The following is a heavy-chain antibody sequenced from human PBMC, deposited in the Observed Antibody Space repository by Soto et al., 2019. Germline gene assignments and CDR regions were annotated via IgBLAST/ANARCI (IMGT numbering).Heavy chain of an antibody. Sequence: GGSLRLSCAASGFTFSSYSMNWVRQAPGKGLEWVSSISSSSSYIYYADSVKGRFTISRDNAKNSLYLQMNSLRAEDTAVYYCAREQAPWEGSSWPIDYWGQGTLVTVSS. CDR1: GFTFSSYS. D-gene: IGHD6-13*01. CDR2: ISSSSSYI. CDR3: AREQAPWEGSSWPIDY. V-gene: IGHV3-21*01. J-gene: IGHJ4*02.